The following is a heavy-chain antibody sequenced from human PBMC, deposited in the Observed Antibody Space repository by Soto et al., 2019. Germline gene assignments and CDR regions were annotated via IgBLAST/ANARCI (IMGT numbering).Heavy chain of an antibody. Sequence: ASVKVSCKASGYTFTGYYMHWVRQAPGQGLEWMGWINPNSGGTNYAQKFQGWVTMTRDTSINTAYMELSRLRSDDTAVYYCARGPQSVYSSSYYYYGMDVWGQGTTVTVSS. J-gene: IGHJ6*02. V-gene: IGHV1-2*04. CDR3: ARGPQSVYSSSYYYYGMDV. D-gene: IGHD6-6*01. CDR1: GYTFTGYY. CDR2: INPNSGGT.